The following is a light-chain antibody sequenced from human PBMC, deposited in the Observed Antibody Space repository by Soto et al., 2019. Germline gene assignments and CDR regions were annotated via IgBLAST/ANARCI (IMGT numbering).Light chain of an antibody. CDR2: GAS. Sequence: EIVLTQSPGTLSLSPGERATLSCRASQSVSSSYLAWYQQKPGQAPRLLIYGASSRATGIPDRFSGSGSGTDFTLTISRLEPEDFAVYYCQQYGSSLFGQGTKVVIK. V-gene: IGKV3-20*01. CDR3: QQYGSSL. CDR1: QSVSSSY. J-gene: IGKJ1*01.